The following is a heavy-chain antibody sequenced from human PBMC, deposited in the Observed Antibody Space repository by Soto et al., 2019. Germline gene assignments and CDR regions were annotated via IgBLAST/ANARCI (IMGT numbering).Heavy chain of an antibody. J-gene: IGHJ3*02. D-gene: IGHD3-22*01. CDR1: GDSISIGDYY. Sequence: SETLSLTCTVSGDSISIGDYYWSWIRQPPGKGLEWIGYIYYSGNTYYNPSLKSRITISVDMSKNQFSLKLSSVTAADTAVYYCARAVDSGGFPDAFDIWGQGTMVTVSS. CDR3: ARAVDSGGFPDAFDI. V-gene: IGHV4-30-4*01. CDR2: IYYSGNT.